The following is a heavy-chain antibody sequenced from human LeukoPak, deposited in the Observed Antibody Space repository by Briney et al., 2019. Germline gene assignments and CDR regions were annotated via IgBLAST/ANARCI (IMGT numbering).Heavy chain of an antibody. Sequence: SVKVSCKASGYTFTSYGISWVRQAPGQGLEWMGGIIPIFGTANYAQKFQGRVTITADESTSTAYMELSSLRSEDTAVYYCARVGNYYDSSGYPTPHFDYWGQGTLVTVSS. V-gene: IGHV1-69*13. CDR2: IIPIFGTA. D-gene: IGHD3-22*01. CDR3: ARVGNYYDSSGYPTPHFDY. CDR1: GYTFTSYG. J-gene: IGHJ4*02.